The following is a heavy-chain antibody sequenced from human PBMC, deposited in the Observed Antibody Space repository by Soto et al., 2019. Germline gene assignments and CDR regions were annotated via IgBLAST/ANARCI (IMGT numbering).Heavy chain of an antibody. J-gene: IGHJ6*02. CDR1: GYTFTSYD. CDR3: ARDLEMGIAVAGTLGMDV. CDR2: MNPNSGNT. V-gene: IGHV1-8*01. D-gene: IGHD6-19*01. Sequence: GASVKVSCKASGYTFTSYDINWVRQATGQGLEWMGWMNPNSGNTGYAQKFQGRVTMTRNTSISTAYMELSSLRSEDTAVYYCARDLEMGIAVAGTLGMDVWGQGTTVTVSS.